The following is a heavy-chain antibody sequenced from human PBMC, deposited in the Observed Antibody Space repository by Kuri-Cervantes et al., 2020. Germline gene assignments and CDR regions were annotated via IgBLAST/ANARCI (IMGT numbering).Heavy chain of an antibody. Sequence: ESLKISCTVSGGSISSYYWSWIRQPPGKGLEWIGYIYYSGSTNYNPSLKSRVTMSVDTSKNQFSLKLSSVTAADTAVYYCARVSRLGYYYYGMDVWGQGTTVTVSS. CDR3: ARVSRLGYYYYGMDV. CDR2: IYYSGST. CDR1: GGSISSYY. D-gene: IGHD3-16*02. J-gene: IGHJ6*02. V-gene: IGHV4-59*12.